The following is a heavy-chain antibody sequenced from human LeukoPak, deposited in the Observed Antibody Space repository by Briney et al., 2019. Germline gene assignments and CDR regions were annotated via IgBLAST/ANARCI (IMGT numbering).Heavy chain of an antibody. D-gene: IGHD3-22*01. Sequence: GGSLRLSCAASGFTVSSNYMSWVRQAPGKGLEWVSVIYSGGSTYYADSVKGRFTISRDNSNKTLYLQMNSLRAEDTAVYFCSRGLDSRKFGYWGQGILVTVSS. CDR1: GFTVSSNY. CDR2: IYSGGST. J-gene: IGHJ4*02. CDR3: SRGLDSRKFGY. V-gene: IGHV3-53*05.